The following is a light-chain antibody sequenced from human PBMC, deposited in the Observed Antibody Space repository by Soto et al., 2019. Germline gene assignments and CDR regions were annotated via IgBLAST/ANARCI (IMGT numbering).Light chain of an antibody. Sequence: QSVLTQPPSASGTPGQRVTISCSGSSSNIGINTVNWYQQLPGTAPKLLIYGNNQRPSGVPDRFSGSKSGTPASLAISGLQSEDEADYYCASWEDSLNGWVFGGGTKLTVL. V-gene: IGLV1-44*01. CDR3: ASWEDSLNGWV. CDR1: SSNIGINT. J-gene: IGLJ3*02. CDR2: GNN.